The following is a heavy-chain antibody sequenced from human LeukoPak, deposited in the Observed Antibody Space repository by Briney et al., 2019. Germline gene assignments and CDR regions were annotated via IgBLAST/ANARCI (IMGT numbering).Heavy chain of an antibody. D-gene: IGHD4-11*01. CDR3: ARAKIDHDYSVVDY. Sequence: SVTVSCKASGGTFNSYAINWVRQAPGQGLEWMGEIIPIVGTSNYAQKFQGRVTITTDESTSTAYMELSSLRSEDTAVYYCARAKIDHDYSVVDYWGQGTLVTVSS. J-gene: IGHJ4*02. CDR1: GGTFNSYA. CDR2: IIPIVGTS. V-gene: IGHV1-69*05.